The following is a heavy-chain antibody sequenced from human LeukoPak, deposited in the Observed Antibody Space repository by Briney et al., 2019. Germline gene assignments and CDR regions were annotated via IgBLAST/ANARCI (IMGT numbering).Heavy chain of an antibody. J-gene: IGHJ4*02. CDR3: ARHRIAVVDY. D-gene: IGHD6-19*01. CDR1: GGSFSGYY. V-gene: IGHV4-34*01. CDR2: IYYSGST. Sequence: SETLSLTCAVYGGSFSGYYWSWIRQPPGKGLEWIGSIYYSGSTYYNPSLKSRVTISVDTSKNQFSLKLSSVTAADTAVYYCARHRIAVVDYWGQGTLVTVSS.